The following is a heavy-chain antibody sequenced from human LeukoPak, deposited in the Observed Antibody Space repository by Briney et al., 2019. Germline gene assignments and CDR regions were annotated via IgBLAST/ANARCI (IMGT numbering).Heavy chain of an antibody. V-gene: IGHV4-39*07. Sequence: SETLSLTCTVSGGSISSGSYYWGWIRQPPGKGLEWIGSFYYSGSTYQNPSLKSRVTISVDTSKNQISLKLTSVTAADTAVYYCARVKLRRDFDYWGQGTLVTVSS. J-gene: IGHJ4*02. CDR3: ARVKLRRDFDY. CDR1: GGSISSGSYY. D-gene: IGHD4-23*01. CDR2: FYYSGST.